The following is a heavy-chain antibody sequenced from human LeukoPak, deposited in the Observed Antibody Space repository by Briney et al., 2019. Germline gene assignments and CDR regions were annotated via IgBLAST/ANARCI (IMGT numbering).Heavy chain of an antibody. CDR3: AKRTDYSSGRYYFHY. Sequence: PGGSLRLSCATSGFTFNNNAMSWVRQAPGKRLEWVSTISGSGGSTYYADSVKGRFTISRDNSQNTLYLQMNSLRAEDTAVYYCAKRTDYSSGRYYFHYWGQGTLVTVSS. V-gene: IGHV3-23*01. D-gene: IGHD6-19*01. CDR2: ISGSGGST. J-gene: IGHJ4*02. CDR1: GFTFNNNA.